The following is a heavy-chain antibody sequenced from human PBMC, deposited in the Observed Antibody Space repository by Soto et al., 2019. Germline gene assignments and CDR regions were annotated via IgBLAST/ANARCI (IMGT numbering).Heavy chain of an antibody. CDR1: GGSIISGGYY. Sequence: PSETLSLTCTFSGGSIISGGYYWSWIRQHPGKGLEWIGYIYYSGFTYYNPSLKSRVTISVDTSKNQFSLKLSSVTAEDTAVYYCARGGFGGTTGTPREYYFDYWGQGTLVTVSS. CDR3: ARGGFGGTTGTPREYYFDY. V-gene: IGHV4-31*03. J-gene: IGHJ4*02. D-gene: IGHD1-1*01. CDR2: IYYSGFT.